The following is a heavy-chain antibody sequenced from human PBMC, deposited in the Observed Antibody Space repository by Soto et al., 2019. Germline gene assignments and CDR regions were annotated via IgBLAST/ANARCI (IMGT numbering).Heavy chain of an antibody. Sequence: PGESLKISCKGSGYSFSSYWIGWVRQMPGKGLEWMGRIDPSDSYTNYSPSFQGHVTISADKSISTAYLQWSSLKASDTAMYYCARHSPVITGDYYYYYVMDVWGQGTTVTVSS. CDR1: GYSFSSYW. CDR2: IDPSDSYT. D-gene: IGHD1-20*01. J-gene: IGHJ6*02. CDR3: ARHSPVITGDYYYYYVMDV. V-gene: IGHV5-10-1*01.